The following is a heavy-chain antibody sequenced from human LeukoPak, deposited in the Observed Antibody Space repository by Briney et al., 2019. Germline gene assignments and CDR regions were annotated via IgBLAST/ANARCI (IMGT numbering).Heavy chain of an antibody. CDR2: IYYSGST. D-gene: IGHD3-10*01. Sequence: PSETLSLTCTVSGGSISSGDYYWSWIRQPPGKGLEWIGYIYYSGSTYYNPSLKSRVTISVDTSKNQFSLKLSSVTAADTAVYYCASGPYYYGSGSYYQDWGQGTLVTVSS. CDR3: ASGPYYYGSGSYYQD. V-gene: IGHV4-30-4*01. J-gene: IGHJ4*02. CDR1: GGSISSGDYY.